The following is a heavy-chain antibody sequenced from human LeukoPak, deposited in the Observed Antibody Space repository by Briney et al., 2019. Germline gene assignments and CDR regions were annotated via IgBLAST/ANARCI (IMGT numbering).Heavy chain of an antibody. V-gene: IGHV3-23*01. CDR1: GFTFSSQS. Sequence: GGSLRLSCAASGFTFSSQSMTWVRQAPGKGLEWVSGISGSGDITYYADSVKGRFTISRDNSKNTLYLQMNSLRVEDTAVYYCARDGGSGSPHLSYSYYGMDVWGQGTTVTVSS. D-gene: IGHD3-10*01. CDR3: ARDGGSGSPHLSYSYYGMDV. CDR2: ISGSGDIT. J-gene: IGHJ6*02.